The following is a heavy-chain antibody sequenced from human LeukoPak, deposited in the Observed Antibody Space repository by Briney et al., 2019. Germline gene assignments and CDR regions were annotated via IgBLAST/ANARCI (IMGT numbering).Heavy chain of an antibody. V-gene: IGHV3-15*01. J-gene: IGHJ5*02. CDR1: GFSFTTAW. CDR3: TWYYYDRFDP. Sequence: KTGGSLRLSCAASGFSFTTAWMSWVRQAPGRGLEWVGRIKGATEGGTTDYAAPVKGRFTISRDDSKNTLYLQMNSLKTEDTALYYCTWYYYDRFDPWGQGTLVTVSS. D-gene: IGHD3-22*01. CDR2: IKGATEGGTT.